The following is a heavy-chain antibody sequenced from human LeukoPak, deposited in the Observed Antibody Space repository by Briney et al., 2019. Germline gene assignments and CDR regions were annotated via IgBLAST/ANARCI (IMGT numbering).Heavy chain of an antibody. CDR3: AKGGWLDD. CDR1: GFNFSKYD. V-gene: IGHV3-23*01. J-gene: IGHJ4*02. D-gene: IGHD6-19*01. CDR2: ITGRSDKT. Sequence: GGSLRLPCAASGFNFSKYDMTWARQAPGKGLEWVSTITGRSDKTYYTDSVKGRFVTSRDNSKDTLYLQMNSLRAEDTALYYCAKGGWLDDLGQGALVTVSS.